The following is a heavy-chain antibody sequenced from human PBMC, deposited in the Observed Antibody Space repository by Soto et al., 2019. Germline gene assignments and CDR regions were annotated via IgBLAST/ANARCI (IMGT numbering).Heavy chain of an antibody. V-gene: IGHV3-11*01. Sequence: QVQLVESGGGLVKPGGSLRLSCAASGFTFSDYYINWIRQAPGKGLEWVSSISSSGTTLYYADSVKGRFTVSRDNAKNSLDLQMSSLRTEDTAVYYCARNLVAAAGRPYYFDYWGKGTLLTVSS. J-gene: IGHJ4*02. CDR3: ARNLVAAAGRPYYFDY. CDR1: GFTFSDYY. D-gene: IGHD6-6*01. CDR2: ISSSGTTL.